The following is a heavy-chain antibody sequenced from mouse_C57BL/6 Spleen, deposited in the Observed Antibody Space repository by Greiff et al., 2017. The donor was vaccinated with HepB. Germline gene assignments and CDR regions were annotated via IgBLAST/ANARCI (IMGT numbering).Heavy chain of an antibody. V-gene: IGHV5-17*01. CDR1: GFTFSDYG. CDR3: ARTPLYYGSSHWYCDV. CDR2: ISSGSSTI. Sequence: EVKLVESGGGLVKPGGSLKLSCAASGFTFSDYGMHWVRQAPEKGLEWVAYISSGSSTIYYADTVKGRFTISRDNAKNTLFLQMTSLRSEDTAMYDCARTPLYYGSSHWYCDVWGTGTTVTVSS. D-gene: IGHD1-1*01. J-gene: IGHJ1*03.